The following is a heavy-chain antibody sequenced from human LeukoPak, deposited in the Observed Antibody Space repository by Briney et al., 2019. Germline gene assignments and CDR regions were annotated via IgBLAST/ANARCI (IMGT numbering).Heavy chain of an antibody. CDR3: ARIRGRGYYYDSSAYDAAFDI. Sequence: SVKVSCKAPGGAFSSNAITWVRQAPGQGLEWMGRIIPLFRSADYAQKFQGRAALTTDESMTTAYMELSSLRSEDTAVYYCARIRGRGYYYDSSAYDAAFDIWGQGTKVTVSS. CDR2: IIPLFRSA. J-gene: IGHJ3*02. D-gene: IGHD3-22*01. CDR1: GGAFSSNA. V-gene: IGHV1-69*05.